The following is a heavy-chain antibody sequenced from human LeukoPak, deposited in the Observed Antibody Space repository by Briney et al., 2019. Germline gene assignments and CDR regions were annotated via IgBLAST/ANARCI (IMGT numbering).Heavy chain of an antibody. D-gene: IGHD6-13*01. CDR1: GFTFSDEY. CDR3: ARDGAYSASNF. V-gene: IGHV3-11*01. Sequence: SGGSLRLSCAASGFTFSDEYMSWIRQAPGKGLEWISCVSNSGSSIYYADSVKGRFSISRDNVKNSLYLQMNSLRVEDTAVYYCARDGAYSASNFWGQGTMVAVSS. J-gene: IGHJ3*01. CDR2: VSNSGSSI.